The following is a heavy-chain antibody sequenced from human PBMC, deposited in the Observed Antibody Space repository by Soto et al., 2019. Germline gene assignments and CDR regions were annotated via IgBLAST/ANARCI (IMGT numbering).Heavy chain of an antibody. CDR1: GYTFSNYG. J-gene: IGHJ4*02. D-gene: IGHD1-1*01. CDR2: VSAYNRNT. Sequence: QVQLVQSGPEVKKPGASVKVSCKGSGYTFSNYGVTWVRQAPGQGLERLGWVSAYNRNTDYAQKFEDRATMTIDTSTNTAYLELRGLTPDDTAVYYCARERRLEPLIYWGQGTL. V-gene: IGHV1-18*01. CDR3: ARERRLEPLIY.